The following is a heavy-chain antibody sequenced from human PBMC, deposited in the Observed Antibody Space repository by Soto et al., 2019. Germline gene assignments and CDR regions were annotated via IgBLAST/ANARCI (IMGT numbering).Heavy chain of an antibody. Sequence: PGGSLRLSCAASGFTFSSYSMNWVRQAPGKGLEWVSYISSSSSTIYYADSVKGRFTISRDNAKNSLYLQMNSLRAEDTAVYYCARDHHSSSWGQGTLVTVSS. CDR3: ARDHHSSS. CDR2: ISSSSSTI. CDR1: GFTFSSYS. V-gene: IGHV3-48*01. J-gene: IGHJ4*02. D-gene: IGHD6-13*01.